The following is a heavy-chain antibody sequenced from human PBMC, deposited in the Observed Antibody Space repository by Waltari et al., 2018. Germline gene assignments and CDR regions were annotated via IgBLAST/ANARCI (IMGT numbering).Heavy chain of an antibody. V-gene: IGHV3-48*04. CDR1: GFSLSSYN. D-gene: IGHD3-9*01. CDR3: ARDHDWGIDY. Sequence: EVQLVESGGGLEQPGGALRLSCAASGFSLSSYNMNWVRQAPGKGLEWVSYISTTNAIYYADSVRGRFTISRDNAKNSLYLQMNSLRPEDTAVYYCARDHDWGIDYWGQGTLVTVSS. J-gene: IGHJ4*02. CDR2: ISTTNAI.